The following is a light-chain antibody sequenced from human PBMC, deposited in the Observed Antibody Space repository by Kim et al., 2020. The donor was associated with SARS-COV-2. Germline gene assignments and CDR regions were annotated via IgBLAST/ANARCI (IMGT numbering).Light chain of an antibody. Sequence: ASVGDRVTITCRASQSISSYLNWYQQKPGKAPKLLIYAASSLQSGVPSRFSGSGSGTDFTLTISSLQPEDFATYYCQQSYSTPEAFGQGTKVDIK. V-gene: IGKV1-39*01. CDR2: AAS. CDR3: QQSYSTPEA. J-gene: IGKJ1*01. CDR1: QSISSY.